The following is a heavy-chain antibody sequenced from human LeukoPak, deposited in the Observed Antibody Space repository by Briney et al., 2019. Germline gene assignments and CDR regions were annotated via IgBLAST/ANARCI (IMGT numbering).Heavy chain of an antibody. V-gene: IGHV4-34*01. CDR1: GGSFSGYY. Sequence: SETLSLTCAVYGGSFSGYYWSWIRQPPGKGLEWIGEINHSGSTNYNPSLKSRVTISVDTSKNQFSLKLSSVTAADTAVYYCARTGASGSTFDYWGQGTLVTVSX. CDR3: ARTGASGSTFDY. J-gene: IGHJ4*02. CDR2: INHSGST. D-gene: IGHD1-1*01.